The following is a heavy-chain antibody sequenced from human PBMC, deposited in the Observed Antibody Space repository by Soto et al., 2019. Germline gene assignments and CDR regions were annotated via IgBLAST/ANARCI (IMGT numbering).Heavy chain of an antibody. CDR3: ASAANDY. D-gene: IGHD6-13*01. V-gene: IGHV3-30-3*01. CDR2: ISYDGSNK. J-gene: IGHJ4*02. Sequence: GGSLRLSCAASGFTFSSYAMHWVRQAPGKGLEWVAVISYDGSNKYYADSVKGRFTISRDNSKNTLYLQMNSLRAKDTAVYYCASAANDYWGQGTLVTVSS. CDR1: GFTFSSYA.